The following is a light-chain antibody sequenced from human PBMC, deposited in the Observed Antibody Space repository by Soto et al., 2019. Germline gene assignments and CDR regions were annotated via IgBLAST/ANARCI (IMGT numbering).Light chain of an antibody. V-gene: IGKV1-39*01. CDR1: QSINTF. CDR3: QQSYITPPI. J-gene: IGKJ2*01. Sequence: DIQMTQSPSSLSASVGDRVTITCRASQSINTFINWYQQKPGKAPKLLIYAASSLQKGVPSRFSGGGSGTDFTLTISSLQPEDFATYYCQQSYITPPIFGQGTKLDIK. CDR2: AAS.